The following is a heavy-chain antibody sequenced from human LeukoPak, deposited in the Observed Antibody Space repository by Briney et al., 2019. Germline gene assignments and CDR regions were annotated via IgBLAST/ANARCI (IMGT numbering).Heavy chain of an antibody. J-gene: IGHJ4*02. Sequence: ASVKVSCKVSGRTLSQFSLQWVRQVPGKGLEWMGGSDSKDKTFYAQNFQGRVTLTEVTSTDTAYMELSSLIFEDTAVYYCARLIVGATADYWGQGTLVTVSS. D-gene: IGHD1-26*01. V-gene: IGHV1-24*01. CDR1: GRTLSQFS. CDR2: SDSKDKT. CDR3: ARLIVGATADY.